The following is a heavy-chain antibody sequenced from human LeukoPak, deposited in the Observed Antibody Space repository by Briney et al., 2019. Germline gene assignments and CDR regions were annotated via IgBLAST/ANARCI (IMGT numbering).Heavy chain of an antibody. CDR1: QFTW. Sequence: PGGSLGLSCAPSQFTWMHWVRQPPGKGLVWVSRMNSDGSNIAYADSVKGRFTISRDNAKNTLYLQMNSLRAEDTAVYYCVGNTYGWLESWGQGTLVTVSS. CDR3: VGNTYGWLES. D-gene: IGHD5-18*01. CDR2: MNSDGSNI. J-gene: IGHJ4*02. V-gene: IGHV3-74*03.